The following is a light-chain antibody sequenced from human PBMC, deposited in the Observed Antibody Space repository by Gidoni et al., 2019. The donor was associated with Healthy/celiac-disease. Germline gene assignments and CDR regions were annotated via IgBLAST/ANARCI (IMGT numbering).Light chain of an antibody. CDR1: QSVSSSY. J-gene: IGKJ4*01. Sequence: EIVLTHSPGTLSLSPGGRATLSCRASQSVSSSYLAWYQQKPGQAPRLLIYGASSRATGIPDRFSGSGSGTDFTLTISRLEPEDFAVYYCQQYGSSPVTFGGGTKVEIK. CDR3: QQYGSSPVT. V-gene: IGKV3-20*01. CDR2: GAS.